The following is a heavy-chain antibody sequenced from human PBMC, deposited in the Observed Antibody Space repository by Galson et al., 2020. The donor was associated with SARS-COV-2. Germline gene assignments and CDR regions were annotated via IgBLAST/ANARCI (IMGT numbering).Heavy chain of an antibody. J-gene: IGHJ4*02. CDR3: ASIEYSSSSGNY. Sequence: GGSLRLFCAASGFTFDDYAMHWVRQAPGKGLEWVSGISWNSGSIGYADSVKGRFTISRDNAKNSLYLQMNSLRAEDTALYYCASIEYSSSSGNYWGQGTLVTVSS. CDR1: GFTFDDYA. D-gene: IGHD6-6*01. CDR2: ISWNSGSI. V-gene: IGHV3-9*01.